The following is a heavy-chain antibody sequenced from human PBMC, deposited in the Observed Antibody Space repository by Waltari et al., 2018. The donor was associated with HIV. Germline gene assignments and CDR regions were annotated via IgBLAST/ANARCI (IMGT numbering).Heavy chain of an antibody. CDR3: ARGPQDYPKYYFDY. CDR2: MNPNSGNT. V-gene: IGHV1-8*01. D-gene: IGHD4-17*01. J-gene: IGHJ4*02. Sequence: QVQLVQSGAEVKKPGAAVKVSCKASGYPFPSYYLNGVRPATGQGLWWLGWMNPNSGNTGYAQRFQGRVTMTRNTSISTAYMELSSLRSEDTAVYFCARGPQDYPKYYFDYWGQGTLVTVSS. CDR1: GYPFPSYY.